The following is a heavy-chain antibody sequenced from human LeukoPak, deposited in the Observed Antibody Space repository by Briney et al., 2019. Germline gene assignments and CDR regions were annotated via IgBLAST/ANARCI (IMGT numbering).Heavy chain of an antibody. CDR1: GGSISNYY. D-gene: IGHD5-18*01. CDR3: ARRSYGLLYFDY. V-gene: IGHV4-59*05. J-gene: IGHJ4*02. Sequence: PSETLSLTCTVSGGSISNYYWTWLRQPPGKGLEWIGSIYYSGSTYYNPSLKSRVTISVDTSKNQFSLKLSSVTAADTAVYYCARRSYGLLYFDYWGQGTLVTVSS. CDR2: IYYSGST.